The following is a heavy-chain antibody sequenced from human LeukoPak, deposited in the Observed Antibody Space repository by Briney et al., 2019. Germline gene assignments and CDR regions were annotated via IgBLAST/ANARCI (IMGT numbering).Heavy chain of an antibody. J-gene: IGHJ4*02. CDR2: IYYSGST. V-gene: IGHV4-59*12. CDR3: ARVTVSTDFWSGYYSGLFDY. Sequence: PSETLSLTCTVSGGSISSYYWSWIRQPPGKGLEWIGYIYYSGSTNYNPSLKSRVTISVDTSKNQFSLKLSSVTAADTAVYYCARVTVSTDFWSGYYSGLFDYWGQGTLVTVSS. D-gene: IGHD3-3*01. CDR1: GGSISSYY.